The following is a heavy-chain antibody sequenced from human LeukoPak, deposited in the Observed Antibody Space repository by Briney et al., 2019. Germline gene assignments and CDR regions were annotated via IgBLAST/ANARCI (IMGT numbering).Heavy chain of an antibody. J-gene: IGHJ4*02. Sequence: KPSETLSLTCTVSGGSVSSGSYYWSWIRQPPGKGLEWIGYIYYSGSTNYNPSLKSRVTISVDTSKNQFSLKLSSVTAADTAVYYCARTQVTTVYFDYWGQGTLVTVSS. V-gene: IGHV4-61*01. CDR3: ARTQVTTVYFDY. CDR2: IYYSGST. D-gene: IGHD4-17*01. CDR1: GGSVSSGSYY.